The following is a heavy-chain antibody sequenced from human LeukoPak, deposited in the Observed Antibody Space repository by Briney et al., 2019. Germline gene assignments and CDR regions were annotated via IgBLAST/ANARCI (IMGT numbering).Heavy chain of an antibody. Sequence: VASVKVSCKASGYTFTSYGVSWVRQAPGQGLEWMGWISAYNGNTNYAQKLQGRVTMTTDTSTSTAYMELRSLRSDDTAVYYCARSYTAMVTDGYDYYDSSGYYQYYFDYWGQGTLVTVSS. CDR3: ARSYTAMVTDGYDYYDSSGYYQYYFDY. V-gene: IGHV1-18*01. J-gene: IGHJ4*02. D-gene: IGHD3-22*01. CDR1: GYTFTSYG. CDR2: ISAYNGNT.